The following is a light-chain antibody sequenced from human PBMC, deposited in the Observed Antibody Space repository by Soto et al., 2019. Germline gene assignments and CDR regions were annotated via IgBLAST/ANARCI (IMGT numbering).Light chain of an antibody. Sequence: EIVLTQSPGTLSLSPGERATLSCRASQSVSSNYLAWYQQKPGQAPRLLVYATSSRATGIPDRFSGSGSWTDFTLTISRLEPEDFAVYYCQHYLGSPGVTPGQGTRLETK. CDR3: QHYLGSPGVT. CDR2: ATS. V-gene: IGKV3-20*01. J-gene: IGKJ5*01. CDR1: QSVSSNY.